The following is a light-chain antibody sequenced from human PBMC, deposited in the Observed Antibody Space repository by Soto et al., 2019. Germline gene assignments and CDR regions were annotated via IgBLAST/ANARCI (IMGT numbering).Light chain of an antibody. Sequence: DIQMTQSPSTLSASVGDRVTITCRARQSISRWLAWYQQKPGKAPKLLIYDDSILESGLPSRFSSSGSGTEFTLTISRLQPDDFATYYRQQYNSYRTFGQGTKVEIK. CDR2: DDS. J-gene: IGKJ1*01. CDR1: QSISRW. CDR3: QQYNSYRT. V-gene: IGKV1-5*01.